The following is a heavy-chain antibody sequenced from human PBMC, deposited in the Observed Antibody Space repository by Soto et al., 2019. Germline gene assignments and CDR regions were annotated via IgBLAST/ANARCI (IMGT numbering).Heavy chain of an antibody. V-gene: IGHV1-18*01. J-gene: IGHJ4*02. CDR3: ARDTSHYFDH. CDR2: ITPYNGKT. D-gene: IGHD2-2*01. CDR1: GYTFITYG. Sequence: ASVKVSCKASGYTFITYGVTWVRQAPGQGLEWMGWITPYNGKTHYAQKFQDRVTMTTDTAATTAYMELRSLTSDDSATYFCARDTSHYFDHWGQGILVTVSS.